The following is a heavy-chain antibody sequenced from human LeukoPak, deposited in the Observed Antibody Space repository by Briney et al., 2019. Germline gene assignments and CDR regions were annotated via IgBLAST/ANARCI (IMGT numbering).Heavy chain of an antibody. CDR1: GGTFSSYA. CDR3: ARIMVRGVTNLGY. V-gene: IGHV1-69*04. Sequence: SVKVSCKASGGTFSSYAISWVRQAPGQGLEWMGRIIPILGIANYAQKFQGRVTMTRNTSISTAYMELSSLRSEDTAVYYCARIMVRGVTNLGYWGQGTLVTVSS. D-gene: IGHD3-10*01. J-gene: IGHJ4*02. CDR2: IIPILGIA.